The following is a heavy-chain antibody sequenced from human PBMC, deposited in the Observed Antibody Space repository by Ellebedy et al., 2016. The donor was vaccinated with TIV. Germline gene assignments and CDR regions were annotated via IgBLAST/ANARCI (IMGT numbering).Heavy chain of an antibody. V-gene: IGHV3-21*01. CDR2: ISSSSSYI. Sequence: GGSLRLSCAASGFPFDKSSMNWVRQAPGKSLEWVSSISSSSSYIYYADSVKGRFTISRDNAKNSVSLQLDSLRAEDTAVYYCVRDSQWLDSYLDSWGQGTLVTVSS. D-gene: IGHD5-12*01. CDR3: VRDSQWLDSYLDS. J-gene: IGHJ4*02. CDR1: GFPFDKSS.